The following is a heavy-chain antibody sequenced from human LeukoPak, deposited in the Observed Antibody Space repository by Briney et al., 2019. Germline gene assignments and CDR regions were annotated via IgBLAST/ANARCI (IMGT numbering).Heavy chain of an antibody. V-gene: IGHV1-18*01. CDR2: ISAYNGNP. CDR1: GYTFTSYG. D-gene: IGHD3-3*01. Sequence: GASVKVSCKASGYTFTSYGISWVRQAPGQGLEWMGWISAYNGNPNYAQKFQGRVTMTTDTSTSTAYMELRSLRSDDTAVYYCARGAPQYYDFWSGPDYRGQGTLVTVSS. J-gene: IGHJ4*02. CDR3: ARGAPQYYDFWSGPDY.